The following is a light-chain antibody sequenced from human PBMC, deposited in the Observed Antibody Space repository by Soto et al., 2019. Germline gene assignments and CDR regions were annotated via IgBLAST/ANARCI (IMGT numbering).Light chain of an antibody. CDR3: QQYGTSPVT. CDR1: HSVTGNN. J-gene: IGKJ2*01. V-gene: IGKV3-20*01. CDR2: DGS. Sequence: EIVLTQSPGTLSLSPGERATLSCRASHSVTGNNLAWYQKRPGQAPRLLIYDGSSMATGISDRFSGSGSGTDFTLTISRLEPEDVAVYYCQQYGTSPVTFGQGTKLEI.